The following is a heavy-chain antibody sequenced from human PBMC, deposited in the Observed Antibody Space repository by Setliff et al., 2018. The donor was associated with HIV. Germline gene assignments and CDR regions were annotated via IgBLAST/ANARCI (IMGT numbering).Heavy chain of an antibody. Sequence: ASVKVSCKASGYTFTGYYMHWVRQAPGQGPEWMGWINPNSCGTTYAQKFQGRVTMTRDTSISTAYMEVSRLRSDDTAVYYCARDHCSSSGCYEYSYYGMDVWGQGTLVTVSS. J-gene: IGHJ6*02. V-gene: IGHV1-2*02. CDR1: GYTFTGYY. CDR2: INPNSCGT. CDR3: ARDHCSSSGCYEYSYYGMDV. D-gene: IGHD2-2*01.